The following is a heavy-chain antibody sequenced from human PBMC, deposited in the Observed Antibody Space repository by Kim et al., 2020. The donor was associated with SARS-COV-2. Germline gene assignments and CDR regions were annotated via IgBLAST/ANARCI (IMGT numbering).Heavy chain of an antibody. V-gene: IGHV3-11*01. Sequence: GGSLRLSCAASGFTFSDYYMSWIRQAPGKGLEWVSYISSSGSTIYYADSVKGRFTISRDNAKNSLYLQMNSLRAEDTAVYYCARDDRRSGSRILGPWGQGTLVTVSS. J-gene: IGHJ5*02. CDR3: ARDDRRSGSRILGP. CDR2: ISSSGSTI. CDR1: GFTFSDYY. D-gene: IGHD1-26*01.